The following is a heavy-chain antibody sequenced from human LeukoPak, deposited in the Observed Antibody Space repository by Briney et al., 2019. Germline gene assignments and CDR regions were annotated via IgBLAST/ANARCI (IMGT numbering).Heavy chain of an antibody. D-gene: IGHD2-21*02. CDR1: GFTFDDYA. CDR3: AKDRGGLVTAYFDY. J-gene: IGHJ4*02. Sequence: GGSLRLSYAASGFTFDDYAMHWVRQAPGKGLEWVSGISWNSGSIGYADSVKGRFTISRDNAKNSLYLQMNSLRAEDTALYYCAKDRGGLVTAYFDYWGQGTLVTVSS. CDR2: ISWNSGSI. V-gene: IGHV3-9*01.